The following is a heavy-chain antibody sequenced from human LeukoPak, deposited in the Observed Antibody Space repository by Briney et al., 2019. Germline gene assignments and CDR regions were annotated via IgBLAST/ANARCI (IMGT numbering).Heavy chain of an antibody. CDR1: GGSFSDSY. CDR2: IHPSGTT. J-gene: IGHJ6*03. D-gene: IGHD1-14*01. V-gene: IGHV4-34*01. CDR3: ARGRKVSGVRRINWARHENSFFYYIDV. Sequence: SETLSLTCAVYGGSFSDSYWTWIRQRPGKGLEWIGAIHPSGTTNFNPSLQSRVSISVDTAKNQFFLRVASMTAADTALYYCARGRKVSGVRRINWARHENSFFYYIDVWGKGTSVSVSS.